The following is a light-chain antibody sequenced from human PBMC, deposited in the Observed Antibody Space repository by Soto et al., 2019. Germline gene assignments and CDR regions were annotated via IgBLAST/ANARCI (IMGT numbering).Light chain of an antibody. CDR1: QSVSNDF. V-gene: IGKV3-20*01. Sequence: IVMTQSPATLSVSPGERATLSCRASQSVSNDFLAWYQQKPGQAPRLLIYGASTRATDVPDRFSGSGSGADFTLSISRLEPEDFAVYYCQQYGSSPPRTFGQGTKVEMK. CDR3: QQYGSSPPRT. CDR2: GAS. J-gene: IGKJ1*01.